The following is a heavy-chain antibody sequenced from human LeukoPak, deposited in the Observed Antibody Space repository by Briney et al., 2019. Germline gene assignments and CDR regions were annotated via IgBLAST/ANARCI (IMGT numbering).Heavy chain of an antibody. Sequence: ASVKVSCKASGYTFTGYYLHWVRQAPGQGLEWMGWINPISGVTGSAQKFQGRVTITRDKSISTVYMELSRLTSDDTAIYFCARVGSSGWYHWFDPWGQGTLVTVSP. CDR1: GYTFTGYY. CDR2: INPISGVT. CDR3: ARVGSSGWYHWFDP. D-gene: IGHD6-19*01. V-gene: IGHV1-2*02. J-gene: IGHJ5*02.